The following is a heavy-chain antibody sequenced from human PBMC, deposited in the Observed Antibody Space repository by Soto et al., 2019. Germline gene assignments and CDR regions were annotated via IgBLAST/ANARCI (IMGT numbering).Heavy chain of an antibody. CDR2: THQSGNA. CDR3: SRAAIESIPMFGVVAPYGMDV. V-gene: IGHV4-38-2*01. Sequence: PSETLSLSCAFSGYSITGGFYWGWIRQPPGKGLEWIGSTHQSGNAYYKSSLKSRGTISLDTSKNQFSLKLRSVTAADTAVYYCSRAAIESIPMFGVVAPYGMDVWGQGITVTVSS. CDR1: GYSITGGFY. J-gene: IGHJ6*02. D-gene: IGHD3-3*01.